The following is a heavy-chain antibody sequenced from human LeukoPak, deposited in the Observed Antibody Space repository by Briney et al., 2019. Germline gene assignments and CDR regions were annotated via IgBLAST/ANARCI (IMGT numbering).Heavy chain of an antibody. CDR3: ARDLGIGELSG. CDR2: IYYSGST. V-gene: IGHV4-59*01. Sequence: PSETLSLTCTVSGGSISSYYWSWIRQPPGKGLEWIGYIYYSGSTNYNPSLKSRVTISVDTSKNQFSLKLSSVTAADTAVYYCARDLGIGELSGWGQGTLVTVSS. D-gene: IGHD3-10*01. CDR1: GGSISSYY. J-gene: IGHJ4*02.